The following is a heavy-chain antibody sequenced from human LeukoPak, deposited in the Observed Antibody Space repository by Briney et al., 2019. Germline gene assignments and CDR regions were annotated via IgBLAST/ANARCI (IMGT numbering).Heavy chain of an antibody. J-gene: IGHJ6*03. Sequence: PSGTLSLTCAVSGGSISSSNWWSWVRQPPGKGLEWIGEIYHSGSTNYNPSLKSRVTISVDTSKNQFSLKLSSVTAADTAVYYCARRGRWRYYYMDVWGKGTTVTVSS. CDR1: GGSISSSNW. D-gene: IGHD4-23*01. CDR3: ARRGRWRYYYMDV. CDR2: IYHSGST. V-gene: IGHV4-4*02.